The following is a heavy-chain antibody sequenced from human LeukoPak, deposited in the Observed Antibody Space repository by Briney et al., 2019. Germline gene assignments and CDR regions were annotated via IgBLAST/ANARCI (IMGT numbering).Heavy chain of an antibody. CDR3: ARSGVVTVIRDNCFDP. D-gene: IGHD4-23*01. J-gene: IGHJ5*02. Sequence: PGGSLRLSCAASGFTFSSYSMHWVRQAPGKGLEWVSSISTSGSYIYYADSLKGRFTISRDNAKNSLFLQMNSLRAEDTAVYYCARSGVVTVIRDNCFDPWGQGTLGTVSS. CDR1: GFTFSSYS. V-gene: IGHV3-21*01. CDR2: ISTSGSYI.